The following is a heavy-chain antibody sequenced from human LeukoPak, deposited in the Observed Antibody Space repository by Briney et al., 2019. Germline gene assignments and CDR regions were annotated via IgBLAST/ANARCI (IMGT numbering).Heavy chain of an antibody. D-gene: IGHD3-3*01. CDR3: ARRSYDFWSGYQYYFDY. V-gene: IGHV3-7*01. CDR1: GFTFSSYW. Sequence: PGGSLRLSCAASGFTFSSYWMGWVRQAPGKGLEWVANIKQDGSEKYYVDSVKGRFTISRDNAKNSLYLQMNSLRAEDTAVYYCARRSYDFWSGYQYYFDYWGQGTLVTVSS. J-gene: IGHJ4*02. CDR2: IKQDGSEK.